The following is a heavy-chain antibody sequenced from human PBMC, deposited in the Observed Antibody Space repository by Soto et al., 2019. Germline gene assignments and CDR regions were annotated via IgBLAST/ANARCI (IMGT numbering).Heavy chain of an antibody. CDR1: GYTFTSYY. J-gene: IGHJ4*02. CDR3: ASGHRRSGSYDY. D-gene: IGHD1-26*01. Sequence: ASVKVSCKASGYTFTSYYMHWVRQAPGQGLEWMGIINPSGGSTSYAQKFQCRVTMTSDTSTSTVYMELSSLRSEDTAVYYCASGHRRSGSYDYWGQGTLVTVSS. CDR2: INPSGGST. V-gene: IGHV1-46*01.